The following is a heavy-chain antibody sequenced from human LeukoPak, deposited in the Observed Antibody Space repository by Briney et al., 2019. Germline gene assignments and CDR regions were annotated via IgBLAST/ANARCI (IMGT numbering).Heavy chain of an antibody. Sequence: SQTLSLSCTVSGGSISSGSYYWSWIQQPAGKGLEWIGRIYPSGTTNYNPSLKSRVTISVDTSKNQFSLKLRSVTAADTAVYYCARGQEVVAENYFDYWGQGTLVTVSS. CDR1: GGSISSGSYY. V-gene: IGHV4-61*02. CDR2: IYPSGTT. CDR3: ARGQEVVAENYFDY. D-gene: IGHD5-12*01. J-gene: IGHJ4*02.